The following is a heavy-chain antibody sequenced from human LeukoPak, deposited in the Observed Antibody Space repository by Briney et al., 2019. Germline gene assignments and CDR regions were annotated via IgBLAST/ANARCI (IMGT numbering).Heavy chain of an antibody. CDR3: ARDSPPPMSNFDY. D-gene: IGHD6-6*01. CDR1: GFTFSSYS. CDR2: ISSSSSYI. V-gene: IGHV3-21*01. J-gene: IGHJ4*02. Sequence: GGSLRLSCAASGFTFSSYSMNWVRQAPGKGLEWVSSISSSSSYIYYADSVKGRFTISRDNAKNSLYLQMNSLRAEDTAVCYCARDSPPPMSNFDYWGQGTLVTVSS.